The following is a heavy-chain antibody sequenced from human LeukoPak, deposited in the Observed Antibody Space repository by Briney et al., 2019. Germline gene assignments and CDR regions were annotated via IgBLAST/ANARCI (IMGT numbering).Heavy chain of an antibody. J-gene: IGHJ4*02. Sequence: PGGSLRLSCAASGVIFSSYAMSWGRQAPGKGLEWGSTISSSGGSTYYADSVKGRFTISRDNSKNTVYVQMNSLRAEHTAVSYCERDRSCLNDLRPGALDYWGQGTLVTVSS. CDR2: ISSSGGST. CDR1: GVIFSSYA. CDR3: ERDRSCLNDLRPGALDY. V-gene: IGHV3-23*01. D-gene: IGHD5/OR15-5a*01.